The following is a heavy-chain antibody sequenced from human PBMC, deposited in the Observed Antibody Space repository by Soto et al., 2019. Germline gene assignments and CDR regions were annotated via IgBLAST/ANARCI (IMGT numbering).Heavy chain of an antibody. V-gene: IGHV1-69*13. D-gene: IGHD3-3*01. CDR1: GGTFSSYA. Sequence: SVKVSCKASGGTFSSYAISWVRQAPGQGLEWMGGIIPIFGTANYAQKFQGRVTITADESTSTAYMELSSLRSEDTAVYYCARDSPRITIFGVVQSPYYYGMDVWGQGTTVTVSS. CDR2: IIPIFGTA. CDR3: ARDSPRITIFGVVQSPYYYGMDV. J-gene: IGHJ6*02.